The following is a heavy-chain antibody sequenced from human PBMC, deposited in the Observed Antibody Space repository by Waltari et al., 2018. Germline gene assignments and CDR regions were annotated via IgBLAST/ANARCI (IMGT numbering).Heavy chain of an antibody. J-gene: IGHJ6*02. Sequence: QVQLQESGPGLVKSSETLSLTCPVSGGSISSYYWSWIRQPPGKGLELIGYIYYRGSTNYNPSLKSRVTISVDTSKNQFSLKLSSVTAADTAVYYCAITGDYRYYYYGMDVWGQGTTVTVSS. D-gene: IGHD4-17*01. CDR3: AITGDYRYYYYGMDV. CDR1: GGSISSYY. CDR2: IYYRGST. V-gene: IGHV4-59*01.